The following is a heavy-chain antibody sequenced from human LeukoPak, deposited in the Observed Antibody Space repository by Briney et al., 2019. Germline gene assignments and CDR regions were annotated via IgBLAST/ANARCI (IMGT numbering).Heavy chain of an antibody. Sequence: GGSLRLSCAASGFTFSSYSMNWVRQAPGKGLEWVSYISSSSSTIYYADSVKGRFTISRDNAKNSLYLQMNSLRVEDTAVYYCARDPYSGTYGNTYYYYMDVWGKGTTVTISS. CDR3: ARDPYSGTYGNTYYYYMDV. D-gene: IGHD1-26*01. CDR2: ISSSSSTI. CDR1: GFTFSSYS. V-gene: IGHV3-48*01. J-gene: IGHJ6*03.